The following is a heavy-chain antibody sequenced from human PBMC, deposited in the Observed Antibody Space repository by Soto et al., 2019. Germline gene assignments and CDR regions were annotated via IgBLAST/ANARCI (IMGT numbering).Heavy chain of an antibody. V-gene: IGHV4-61*08. Sequence: SETLSLTCAVSGGSISSGGYSWSRIRQPPGKGLEWIGYIYDSWSTKYNPSLKSRVTMSVDTSKNQFSLNLSSVTAADTAAYYCARDRNYGGADYWGQGTLVTVSS. CDR3: ARDRNYGGADY. CDR1: GGSISSGGYS. CDR2: IYDSWST. J-gene: IGHJ4*02. D-gene: IGHD3-10*01.